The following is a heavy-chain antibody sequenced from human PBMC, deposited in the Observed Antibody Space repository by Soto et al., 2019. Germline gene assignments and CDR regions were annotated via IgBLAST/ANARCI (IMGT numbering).Heavy chain of an antibody. CDR3: TTDPDTAMVFDAFDI. V-gene: IGHV3-15*07. CDR2: IKSKTDGGTT. J-gene: IGHJ3*02. CDR1: GFTFSNAW. Sequence: GGSLRLSCAASGFTFSNAWMNWGRQAPGKGLEWVGRIKSKTDGGTTDYAAPVKGRFTISRDDSKNTLYLQMNSLKTEDTAVYYCTTDPDTAMVFDAFDIWGQGTMVTVSS. D-gene: IGHD5-18*01.